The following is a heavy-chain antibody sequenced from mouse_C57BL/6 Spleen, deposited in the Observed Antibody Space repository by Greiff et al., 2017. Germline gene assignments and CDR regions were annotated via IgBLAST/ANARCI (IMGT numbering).Heavy chain of an antibody. CDR2: INPSSGYT. Sequence: QVQLKESGAELAKPGASVKLSCKASGYTFTSYWMHWVKQRHGQGLEWIGYINPSSGYTKYNQKFKDKATLTADKSSSTAYMQLSSLTYEDSAVYYCARSRYDYDFDYWGQGTTLTVSS. CDR1: GYTFTSYW. J-gene: IGHJ2*01. D-gene: IGHD2-4*01. CDR3: ARSRYDYDFDY. V-gene: IGHV1-7*01.